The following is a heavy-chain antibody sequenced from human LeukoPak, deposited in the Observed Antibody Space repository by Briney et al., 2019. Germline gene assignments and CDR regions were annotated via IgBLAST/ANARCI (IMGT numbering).Heavy chain of an antibody. J-gene: IGHJ6*03. CDR3: ASSSNYYDSSGYYPKQYYYYYYMDV. CDR2: IIPIFGTA. Sequence: SVKVSCKASGGTFSSYAISWVRQAPGQGLEWMGGIIPIFGTANYAQKFQGRVTITADESTSTAYMELSSLRSEDTAVYYCASSSNYYDSSGYYPKQYYYYYYMDVWGKGTTVTISS. CDR1: GGTFSSYA. D-gene: IGHD3-22*01. V-gene: IGHV1-69*13.